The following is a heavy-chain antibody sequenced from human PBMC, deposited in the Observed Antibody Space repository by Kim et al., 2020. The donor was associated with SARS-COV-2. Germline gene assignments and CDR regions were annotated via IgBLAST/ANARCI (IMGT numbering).Heavy chain of an antibody. CDR1: GFTFSDHY. CDR2: TRNKANSYTT. D-gene: IGHD3-10*01. V-gene: IGHV3-72*01. Sequence: GGSLRLSCAASGFTFSDHYMDWVRQAPGKGLEWVGRTRNKANSYTTEYAASVKGRFTISRDDSQNSLYLQINSLKTEDTAVYYCARARLWFGEFYGMDVWGQGTTVTVSS. J-gene: IGHJ6*02. CDR3: ARARLWFGEFYGMDV.